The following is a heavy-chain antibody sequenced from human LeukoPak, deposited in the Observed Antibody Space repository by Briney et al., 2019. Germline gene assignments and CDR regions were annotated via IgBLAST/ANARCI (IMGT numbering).Heavy chain of an antibody. CDR2: ISGSGGST. J-gene: IGHJ5*02. V-gene: IGHV3-23*01. Sequence: PGGSLRLSCAASGFTFSSYWMSWVRQAPGKGLEWVSAISGSGGSTYYADSVKGRFTISRDNSKNTLYLQMNSLRAEDTAVYYCAKWRALWFPNPWFDPWGQGTLVTVSS. CDR1: GFTFSSYW. CDR3: AKWRALWFPNPWFDP. D-gene: IGHD2-21*01.